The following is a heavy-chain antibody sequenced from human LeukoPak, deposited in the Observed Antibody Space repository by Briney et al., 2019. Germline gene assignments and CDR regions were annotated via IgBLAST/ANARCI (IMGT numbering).Heavy chain of an antibody. CDR2: IYPGDSDT. V-gene: IGHV5-51*01. J-gene: IGHJ6*02. CDR3: ARPEYYYDSSGYSDYGMDV. D-gene: IGHD3-22*01. CDR1: GYSFTSYW. Sequence: GEPLQISCKGSGYSFTSYWIGWVRQLPGKGLEWMGIIYPGDSDTRYSPSFQGQVTISADKSISTAYLQWSSLKASDTAMYYCARPEYYYDSSGYSDYGMDVWGQGTTVTVSS.